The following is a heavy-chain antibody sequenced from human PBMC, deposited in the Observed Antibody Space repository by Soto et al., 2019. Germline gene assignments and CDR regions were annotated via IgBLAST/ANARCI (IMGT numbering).Heavy chain of an antibody. V-gene: IGHV4-34*01. CDR1: DGFLSESY. CDR2: INHVGGT. Sequence: SETLSLTCAVYDGFLSESYWTWIRQPPGKGLEWIGEINHVGGTNYNPSLKSRVTMSVDTSQNQFSLRLISVTAADTAMYFCVRIRYQLPSSVLWLDPWGQGTPVTVSS. CDR3: VRIRYQLPSSVLWLDP. J-gene: IGHJ5*02. D-gene: IGHD3-16*01.